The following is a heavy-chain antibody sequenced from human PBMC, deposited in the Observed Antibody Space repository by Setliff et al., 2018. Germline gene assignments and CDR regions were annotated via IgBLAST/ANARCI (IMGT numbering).Heavy chain of an antibody. CDR2: ISSSSSYI. Sequence: GGSLRLSCAASGFTFSSYSMNWVRQAPGKGLEWVSSISSSSSYIYYADSVKGRFTISRDNAKNSLYLQMNSLRAEDTAVYYCARDRSYYYDSSGYYPLWGQGTMVTVS. V-gene: IGHV3-21*01. CDR1: GFTFSSYS. J-gene: IGHJ3*01. CDR3: ARDRSYYYDSSGYYPL. D-gene: IGHD3-22*01.